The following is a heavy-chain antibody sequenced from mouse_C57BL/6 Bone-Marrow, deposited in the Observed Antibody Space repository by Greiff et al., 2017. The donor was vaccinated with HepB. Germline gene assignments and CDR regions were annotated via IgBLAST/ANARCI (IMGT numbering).Heavy chain of an antibody. D-gene: IGHD2-12*01. Sequence: EVQLVESGGGLVKPGGSLKLSCAASGFTFSSYTMSWVRQTPEKRLEWVATISGGGGNTYYPDSVKGRFTISRDNAKNTLYLQMSSLRSEDTALYYCARQGDDDYYAMDYWGQGTSVTVSS. CDR3: ARQGDDDYYAMDY. J-gene: IGHJ4*01. CDR2: ISGGGGNT. CDR1: GFTFSSYT. V-gene: IGHV5-9*01.